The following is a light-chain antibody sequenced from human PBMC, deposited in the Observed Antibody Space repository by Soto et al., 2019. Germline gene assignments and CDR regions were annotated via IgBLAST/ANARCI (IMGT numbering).Light chain of an antibody. CDR3: SSYTSSSTLV. CDR1: SSDVGGYHY. CDR2: EVS. Sequence: QSALTQPASVSGSPGQSITISCTGTSSDVGGYHYVSWYQQHPGKAPKLMIYEVSNRPSGVSNRFSGSKSGNTASLNISGLQAEDEADYYCSSYTSSSTLVFGTGTKLTVL. J-gene: IGLJ1*01. V-gene: IGLV2-14*01.